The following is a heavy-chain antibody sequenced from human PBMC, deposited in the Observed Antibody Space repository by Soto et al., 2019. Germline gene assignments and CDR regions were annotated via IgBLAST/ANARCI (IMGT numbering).Heavy chain of an antibody. V-gene: IGHV1-69*02. D-gene: IGHD6-13*01. CDR1: GGTFSTYT. J-gene: IGHJ3*02. CDR2: ILPMLDIT. Sequence: QVQLVQSGAEVKKPGSSVKVSCKASGGTFSTYTIIWVRQAPGQGLEWMGRILPMLDITNSAQRFQGRVTITADKSTSAAYLALSSLRSEDTAVYYCTRGSWSAETVDIWGRGTMVTVSS. CDR3: TRGSWSAETVDI.